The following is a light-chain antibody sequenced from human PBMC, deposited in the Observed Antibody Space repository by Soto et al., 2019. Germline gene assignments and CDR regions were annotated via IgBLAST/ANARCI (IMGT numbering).Light chain of an antibody. Sequence: QSVLTQHASVSGSPGQSITISCTGTSSDVGRYNYVSWYQQHPGKAPKLMIYDVSNRPSGVSNRFSGSKSGNTASLTISGLQAEDEADYYCSSYTTSSPHVVFGGGTKLTVL. CDR2: DVS. CDR1: SSDVGRYNY. J-gene: IGLJ2*01. CDR3: SSYTTSSPHVV. V-gene: IGLV2-14*01.